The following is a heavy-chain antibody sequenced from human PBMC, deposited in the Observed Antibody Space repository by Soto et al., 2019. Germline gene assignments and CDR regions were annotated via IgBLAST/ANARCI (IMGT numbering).Heavy chain of an antibody. V-gene: IGHV4-30-4*01. J-gene: IGHJ2*01. Sequence: TSETLSLTCTVCGDSINNNDYYWNWIRQTPGKGLEWIGYVYYSGSTYYIPSLKSRLSMSVDTSKNQFSLKLSSVTAADTAIYYCARMSYYYDKWYFDLWGRGTLVTVSS. CDR3: ARMSYYYDKWYFDL. CDR1: GDSINNNDYY. CDR2: VYYSGST. D-gene: IGHD3-22*01.